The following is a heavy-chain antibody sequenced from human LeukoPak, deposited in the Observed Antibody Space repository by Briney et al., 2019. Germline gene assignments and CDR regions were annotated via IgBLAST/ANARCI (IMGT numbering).Heavy chain of an antibody. CDR2: ISSDGSDK. CDR1: GFTFSSYA. CDR3: AREKCTGGTCYSIVDF. J-gene: IGHJ4*02. D-gene: IGHD2-15*01. V-gene: IGHV3-30*09. Sequence: GGSLRLSCAASGFTFSSYAMSWVRQAPGKGLEWVALISSDGSDKYYADSVKGRFAISRDNSKNTLYLQANSLRIEDTAVYYCAREKCTGGTCYSIVDFWGQGTLVTVSS.